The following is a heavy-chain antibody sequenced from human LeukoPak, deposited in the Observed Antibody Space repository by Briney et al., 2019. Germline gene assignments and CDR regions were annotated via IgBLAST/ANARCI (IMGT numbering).Heavy chain of an antibody. D-gene: IGHD3-22*01. Sequence: GGSLRLSCAASGFTFSSYAMSRVRQAPGKGLEWVSAISGSGGSTYYADSVKGRFTISRDNSKNTLYLQMNSLRAEDTAVYYCAKDRIYYYDSSGSFDYWGQGTLVTVSS. CDR1: GFTFSSYA. CDR2: ISGSGGST. CDR3: AKDRIYYYDSSGSFDY. V-gene: IGHV3-23*01. J-gene: IGHJ4*02.